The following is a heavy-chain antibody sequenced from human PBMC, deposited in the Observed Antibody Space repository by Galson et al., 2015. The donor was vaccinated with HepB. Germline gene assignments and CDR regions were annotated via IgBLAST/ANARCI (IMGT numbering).Heavy chain of an antibody. D-gene: IGHD6-13*01. V-gene: IGHV3-13*05. CDR1: GLTFSSYD. CDR3: ARGLIQYDSYSSSWYSWFDP. Sequence: SLRLSCAASGLTFSSYDMHWVRQATGKGLEWVSAIGTAGDPYYPGSVKGRFTLSRENAKNSLYLQMNSLRAGDTAVYYCARGLIQYDSYSSSWYSWFDPWVQGALFTVSS. J-gene: IGHJ5*02. CDR2: IGTAGDP.